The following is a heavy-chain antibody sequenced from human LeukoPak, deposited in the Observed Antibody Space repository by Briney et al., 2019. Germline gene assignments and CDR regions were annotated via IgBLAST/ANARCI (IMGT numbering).Heavy chain of an antibody. CDR2: IYYSWST. CDR1: GGSISSYY. J-gene: IGHJ6*02. V-gene: IGHV4-59*08. Sequence: SEPLSLTCTVSGGSISSYYWSWIRRSPGKGLEWIGYIYYSWSTNYNPSLTRPVTISVVKSKNQFSLKLSSVTAADTAVYYCARPMKPYYYYGMDAWGQGTTVTVSS. CDR3: ARPMKPYYYYGMDA.